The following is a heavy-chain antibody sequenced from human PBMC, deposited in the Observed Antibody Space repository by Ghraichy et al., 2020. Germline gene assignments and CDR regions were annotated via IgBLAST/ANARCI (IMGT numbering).Heavy chain of an antibody. D-gene: IGHD3-3*01. V-gene: IGHV3-23*01. Sequence: GGSLRLSCTASGFIFSSYAMTWVRQAPGKGLVWVATISGSGDKLYTADSVKGRFTISRDNTNNMVYLQMSSLRPEDTAMYYCAKASGTYAGIYYHGWDVWGQGTSVTVSS. CDR1: GFIFSSYA. CDR2: ISGSGDKL. CDR3: AKASGTYAGIYYHGWDV. J-gene: IGHJ6*02.